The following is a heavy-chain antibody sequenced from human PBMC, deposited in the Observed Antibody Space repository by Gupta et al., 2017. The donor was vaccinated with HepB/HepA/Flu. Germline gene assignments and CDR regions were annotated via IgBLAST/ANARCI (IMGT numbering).Heavy chain of an antibody. D-gene: IGHD5-18*01. CDR1: GFTFSSYE. CDR3: ARGRRDYSYGFDY. Sequence: VQLVESGGGLVQPGGSLRLSCVASGFTFSSYEMNWVRQAPGKGLEWVSYISSSGSGSTKYYADSVKGRFTISRDNAKNSLYLKMNSLRAEDTAVYYCARGRRDYSYGFDYWGQGTLVTVSS. V-gene: IGHV3-48*03. J-gene: IGHJ4*02. CDR2: ISSSGSGSTK.